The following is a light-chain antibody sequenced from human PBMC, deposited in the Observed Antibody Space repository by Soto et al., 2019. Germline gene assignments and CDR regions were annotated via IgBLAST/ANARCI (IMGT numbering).Light chain of an antibody. Sequence: EIVLTQSPGTLSLSPGERATLSCRASQSVSSSYLAWYQQKPGQAPRLLINGASSRATGIPDRFSGSGSGTDFTLTISRLEPDDFAVYYFQQYGTSPPSTFGQGTRLEMK. V-gene: IGKV3-20*01. CDR1: QSVSSSY. J-gene: IGKJ5*01. CDR2: GAS. CDR3: QQYGTSPPST.